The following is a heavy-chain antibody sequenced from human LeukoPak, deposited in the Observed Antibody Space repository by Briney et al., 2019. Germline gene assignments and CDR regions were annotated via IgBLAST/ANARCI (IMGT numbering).Heavy chain of an antibody. Sequence: PGGSLRLSCAASGFSFRSYTMNWVRQAPGKGLEWVSFISSSSHTLYYADSVKGRFTISRHNAKKSLYRQMNSLRDEDTAVYYRGTVTQYGGHSIDYWGQGTLVTVFS. V-gene: IGHV3-48*02. J-gene: IGHJ4*02. D-gene: IGHD4-23*01. CDR2: ISSSSHTL. CDR1: GFSFRSYT. CDR3: GTVTQYGGHSIDY.